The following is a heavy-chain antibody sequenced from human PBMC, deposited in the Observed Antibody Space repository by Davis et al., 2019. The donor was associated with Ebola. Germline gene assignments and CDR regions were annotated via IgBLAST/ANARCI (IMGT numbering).Heavy chain of an antibody. CDR1: GDTFNKNS. V-gene: IGHV1-69*10. Sequence: SVKVSCKTSGDTFNKNSISWVRQVPGQGLEWMGGIIPIFGIPNYAQKFQARVTITADKTTTTVYMEMSSLRSDDTAVYYCASSANDILSWFDFWGQGTPVTVSS. CDR2: IIPIFGIP. D-gene: IGHD3-9*01. J-gene: IGHJ4*02. CDR3: ASSANDILSWFDF.